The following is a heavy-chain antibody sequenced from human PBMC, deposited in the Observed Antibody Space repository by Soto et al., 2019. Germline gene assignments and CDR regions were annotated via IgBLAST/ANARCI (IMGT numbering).Heavy chain of an antibody. Sequence: ASVKVSCKTSGYRFSSFSLHWVRQAPGQRLEWMGWISADTGNIQYSQSFQGRVTITRDAPASTAYLELGSLTSEDTAIYYCARWRGALQYWGQGTLVSLSS. J-gene: IGHJ4*02. V-gene: IGHV1-3*01. CDR2: ISADTGNI. CDR3: ARWRGALQY. D-gene: IGHD1-1*01. CDR1: GYRFSSFS.